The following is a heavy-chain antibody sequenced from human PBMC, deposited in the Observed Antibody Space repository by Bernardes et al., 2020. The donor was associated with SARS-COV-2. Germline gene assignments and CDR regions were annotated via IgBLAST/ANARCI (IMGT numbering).Heavy chain of an antibody. CDR3: ARVDFSNLYYFDY. Sequence: GGSLRLSCASSGFTFSSYTMNWVLPSPGKGLEWLSSISTSSSYISYSDSVRGRFTISRDNAKNSVSLQMNSLRAEDTAVYYCARVDFSNLYYFDYWGQGTPVTVSS. CDR2: ISTSSSYI. D-gene: IGHD4-4*01. V-gene: IGHV3-21*06. J-gene: IGHJ4*02. CDR1: GFTFSSYT.